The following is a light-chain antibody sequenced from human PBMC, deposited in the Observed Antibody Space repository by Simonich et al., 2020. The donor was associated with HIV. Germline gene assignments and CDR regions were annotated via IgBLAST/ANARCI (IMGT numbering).Light chain of an antibody. Sequence: DVVMTQSPLSLPVTLGQPASISCRSSPTFLHSDGNTYLNWYQQRPGQSPRRLIYKASTRDSGVPDRFSGSGSDTDFTLKISRVEAEDVGIYYCMQGINLPLTFGGGTKVEIK. CDR1: PTFLHSDGNTY. CDR2: KAS. V-gene: IGKV2-30*02. CDR3: MQGINLPLT. J-gene: IGKJ4*01.